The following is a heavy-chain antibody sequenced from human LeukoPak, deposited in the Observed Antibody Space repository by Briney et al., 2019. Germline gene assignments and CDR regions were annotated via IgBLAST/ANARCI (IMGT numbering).Heavy chain of an antibody. Sequence: SETLSLTCTVSGGSISSSSYYWGWIRQPPGKGLEWIGNLYYSGSTYYNPSLKSRVTISVDTSKNQFSLKLSSVTAADTAVYYCAAPDSSGYYYFYWGQGTLVTVSS. CDR3: AAPDSSGYYYFY. CDR2: LYYSGST. D-gene: IGHD3-22*01. J-gene: IGHJ4*02. V-gene: IGHV4-39*01. CDR1: GGSISSSSYY.